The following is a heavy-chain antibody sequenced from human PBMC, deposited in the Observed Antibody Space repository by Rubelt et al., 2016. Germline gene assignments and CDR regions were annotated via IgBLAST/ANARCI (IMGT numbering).Heavy chain of an antibody. CDR3: ARVGALAARKIYYFDY. Sequence: QVQLVQSGAEVKKPGASVKVSCKASGYTFSTYGISWVRQAPGQGLEWMGWISAYNGNTNYAQKLQGRVTMTTDTYTSTVYMELRSLRSDDTAVYYCARVGALAARKIYYFDYWGQGTLVTVSS. D-gene: IGHD6-6*01. CDR1: GYTFSTYG. CDR2: ISAYNGNT. J-gene: IGHJ4*02. V-gene: IGHV1-18*04.